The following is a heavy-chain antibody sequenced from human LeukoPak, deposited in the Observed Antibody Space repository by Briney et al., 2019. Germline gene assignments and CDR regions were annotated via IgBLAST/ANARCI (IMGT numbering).Heavy chain of an antibody. D-gene: IGHD3-22*01. V-gene: IGHV4-59*12. CDR3: ARDIYYDSSGYYGLGY. J-gene: IGHJ4*02. CDR1: GGSISSYH. Sequence: SETLSLTCTVSGGSISSYHWSWIRQPPGKGLEWIGYIYYSGSTNYNPSLKSRVTISVDTSKNQFSLKLSSVTAADTAVYYCARDIYYDSSGYYGLGYWGQGTLVTVSS. CDR2: IYYSGST.